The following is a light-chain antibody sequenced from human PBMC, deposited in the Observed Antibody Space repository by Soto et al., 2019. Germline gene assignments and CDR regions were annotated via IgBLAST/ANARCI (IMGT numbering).Light chain of an antibody. V-gene: IGLV2-23*02. J-gene: IGLJ1*01. Sequence: QSVLAQPASVSGSPEQWVTISCTGTSSDVGTYNLVSWYQQHPGKAPKLIIYEVTERPSGVSNRFSGSKFGNTASLTISGLLPEDEADYYCCSYGGSSALPYVFGTGTKVTVL. CDR2: EVT. CDR1: SSDVGTYNL. CDR3: CSYGGSSALPYV.